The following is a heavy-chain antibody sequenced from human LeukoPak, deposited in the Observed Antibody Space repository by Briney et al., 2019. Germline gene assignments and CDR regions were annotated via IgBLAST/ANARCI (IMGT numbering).Heavy chain of an antibody. J-gene: IGHJ4*02. V-gene: IGHV7-4-1*02. D-gene: IGHD1-26*01. CDR3: ASGPSYSGSNEYFDS. Sequence: GASVKVSCKASGYTFTGYYMHWVRQAPGQGLEWMGWINTNTGNPTYAQDYTGRFVFSLDTSVSTTYLQISGLKAEDTAVYYCASGPSYSGSNEYFDSWGQGTLVTVSS. CDR1: GYTFTGYY. CDR2: INTNTGNP.